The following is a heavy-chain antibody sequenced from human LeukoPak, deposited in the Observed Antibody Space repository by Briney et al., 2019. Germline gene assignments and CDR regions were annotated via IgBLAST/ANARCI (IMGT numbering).Heavy chain of an antibody. CDR1: GYTFTSYY. J-gene: IGHJ4*02. CDR2: INPSGGST. V-gene: IGHV1-46*01. CDR3: ARAPRRDHCTTNGVCCYFDY. D-gene: IGHD2-8*01. Sequence: ASVKVSCMASGYTFTSYYMHWVRQAPGQGLEWMGIINPSGGSTSYAQKFQGRVTMTGDTSTSTVYMELSSLRSEDTAVYYCARAPRRDHCTTNGVCCYFDYWGQGTLVTVSS.